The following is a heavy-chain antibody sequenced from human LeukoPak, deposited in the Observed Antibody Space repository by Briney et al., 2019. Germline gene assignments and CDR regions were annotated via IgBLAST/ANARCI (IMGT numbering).Heavy chain of an antibody. Sequence: LSETLSLTCAVYGGSFSGYYWSWIRQPPGKGLEWIGEINHSGSTNYNPSLKSRVTISVDTSKNQFSLKLSSVTAADTAVYYCARAPLYYCGSGSVYYYGMDVWGKGTTVTVSS. CDR3: ARAPLYYCGSGSVYYYGMDV. CDR1: GGSFSGYY. CDR2: INHSGST. J-gene: IGHJ6*04. D-gene: IGHD3-10*01. V-gene: IGHV4-34*01.